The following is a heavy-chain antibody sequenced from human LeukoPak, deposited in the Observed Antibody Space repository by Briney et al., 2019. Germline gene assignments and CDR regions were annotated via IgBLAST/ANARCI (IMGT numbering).Heavy chain of an antibody. CDR2: IHYSGST. Sequence: KASETLSLTCTVSGGSIGSYYWNWIRQAPGKGLEWIGYIHYSGSTNHNSSLKSRVTISVVTSKNQYSLKLSSVTAADTAVYYCARDGVAGGFDYWGQGTLVTVSS. D-gene: IGHD6-19*01. V-gene: IGHV4-59*01. J-gene: IGHJ4*02. CDR3: ARDGVAGGFDY. CDR1: GGSIGSYY.